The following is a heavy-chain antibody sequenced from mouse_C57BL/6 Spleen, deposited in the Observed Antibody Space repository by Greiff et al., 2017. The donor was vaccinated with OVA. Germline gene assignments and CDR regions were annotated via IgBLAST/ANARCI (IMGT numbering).Heavy chain of an antibody. CDR3: ANYYGSSYPYFDV. Sequence: EVQRVESGPGLVKPSQSLSLTCSVTGYSITSGYYWNWIRQFPGNKLEWMGYISYDGSNNYNPSLKNRISITRDTSKNQFFLKLNSVTTEDTATYYCANYYGSSYPYFDVWGTGTTVTVSS. D-gene: IGHD1-1*01. J-gene: IGHJ1*03. V-gene: IGHV3-6*01. CDR2: ISYDGSN. CDR1: GYSITSGYY.